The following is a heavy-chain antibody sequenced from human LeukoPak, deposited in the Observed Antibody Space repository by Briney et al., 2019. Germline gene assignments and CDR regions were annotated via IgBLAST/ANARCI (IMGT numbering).Heavy chain of an antibody. CDR1: GFSFSKYW. Sequence: HAGGSLRLPCAASGFSFSKYWMHWVRQTPGEGLVWVARIKEDGTYRSYADSVKGRFTVSRDNAENSLYLQMNSLRAEDTAMYYCARQGSEIDYWGQGTLVTVSS. V-gene: IGHV3-74*01. J-gene: IGHJ4*02. CDR2: IKEDGTYR. CDR3: ARQGSEIDY.